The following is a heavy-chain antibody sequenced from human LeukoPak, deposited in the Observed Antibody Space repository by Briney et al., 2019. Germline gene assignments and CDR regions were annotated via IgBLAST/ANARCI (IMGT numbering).Heavy chain of an antibody. D-gene: IGHD3-10*01. J-gene: IGHJ4*02. CDR2: IYYSGST. V-gene: IGHV4-61*01. CDR3: AREDYYGSGSYYYFDY. CDR1: GGSISSSSYY. Sequence: SETLPLTCTVSGGSISSSSYYWGWIRQPPGKGLEWIGYIYYSGSTNYNPSLKSRVTISVDTSKNQFSLKLSSVTAADTAVYYCAREDYYGSGSYYYFDYWGQGTLVTVSS.